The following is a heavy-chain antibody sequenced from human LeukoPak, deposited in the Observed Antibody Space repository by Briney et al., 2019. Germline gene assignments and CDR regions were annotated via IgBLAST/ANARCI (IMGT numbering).Heavy chain of an antibody. D-gene: IGHD3-22*01. J-gene: IGHJ4*02. CDR1: GGSISSASNY. Sequence: SETLSLTCAVSGGSISSASNYWGWIRQPPGKGLEWIGTIYYSGSTYYNPSLKSRVTISVDTSKNQFSLKLSSVTAADTAVYYCARTYYYDSSGYSDYWGQGTLVTVSS. CDR2: IYYSGST. CDR3: ARTYYYDSSGYSDY. V-gene: IGHV4-39*07.